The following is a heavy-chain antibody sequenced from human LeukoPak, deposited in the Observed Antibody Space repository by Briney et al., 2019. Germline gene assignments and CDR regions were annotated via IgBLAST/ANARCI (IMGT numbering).Heavy chain of an antibody. CDR1: GGSFSGYY. D-gene: IGHD6-19*01. V-gene: IGHV4-34*01. CDR3: ARHDSSGWNWFDP. Sequence: SETLSLTCAVYGGSFSGYYWSWIRQPPGEGLEWIGEINHSGSTNYNPSLKSRVTISVDTSKNQFSLKLSSVTAADTAVYFCARHDSSGWNWFDPWGQGTLVTVSS. CDR2: INHSGST. J-gene: IGHJ5*02.